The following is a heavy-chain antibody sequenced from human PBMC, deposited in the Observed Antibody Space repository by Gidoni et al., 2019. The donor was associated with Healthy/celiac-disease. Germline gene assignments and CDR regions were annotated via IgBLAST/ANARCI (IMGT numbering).Heavy chain of an antibody. CDR1: GFPFSSYA. CDR2: ISYDGSNK. V-gene: IGHV3-30-3*01. CDR3: ARDGTAGYSSGWWGAYFDY. J-gene: IGHJ4*02. Sequence: QVQLVESGGGVVQPGRSLRLSCSAFGFPFSSYAMLWVRQAPGKGLEWVAVISYDGSNKYYADSVKGRFTISRDNSKNTLYLQMNSLRAEDTAVYYCARDGTAGYSSGWWGAYFDYWGQGTLVTVSS. D-gene: IGHD6-19*01.